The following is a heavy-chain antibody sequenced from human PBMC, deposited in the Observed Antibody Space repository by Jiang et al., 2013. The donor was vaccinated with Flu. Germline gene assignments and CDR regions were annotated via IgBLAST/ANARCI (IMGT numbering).Heavy chain of an antibody. CDR1: GFSLSTSGMC. V-gene: IGHV2-70*01. J-gene: IGHJ5*02. CDR3: ARAPLHCSGGSCYSGWFDP. CDR2: IDWDDDK. Sequence: KPTQTLTLTCTFSGFSLSTSGMCVSWIRQPPGKALEWLALIDWDDDKYYSTSLKTRLTISKDTSKNQVVLTMTNMDPVDTATYYCARAPLHCSGGSCYSGWFDPWGQGTLVTVSS. D-gene: IGHD2-15*01.